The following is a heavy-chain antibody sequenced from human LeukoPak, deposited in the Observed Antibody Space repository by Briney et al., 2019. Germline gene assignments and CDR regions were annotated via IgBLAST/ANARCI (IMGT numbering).Heavy chain of an antibody. CDR2: IYHSGST. CDR1: GGSISSSNW. J-gene: IGHJ3*02. V-gene: IGHV4-4*02. CDR3: ARGGTDYDYVWGSYRLLPRDAFDI. Sequence: SETLSLTCAVSGGSISSSNWWSWVRQPPGKGLEWIGEIYHSGSTNYNPSLKSRVTISVDKSKNQFSLKLSSVTAADTAVYYCARGGTDYDYVWGSYRLLPRDAFDIWGKGQWSPSLQ. D-gene: IGHD3-16*02.